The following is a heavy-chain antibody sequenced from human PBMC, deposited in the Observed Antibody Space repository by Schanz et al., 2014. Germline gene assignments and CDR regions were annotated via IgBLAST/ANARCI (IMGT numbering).Heavy chain of an antibody. Sequence: EVQLVESGGGLVQPGGSLRLSCAASGFTLSNSDMHWVRQGPGNGLEWISAIGYLGDTSYPDSVKSRFAVSRDSGQNSLYLQMNSLRAGYTSVNYCARGTVWNLHYWGQGALVTVSS. J-gene: IGHJ4*02. CDR3: ARGTVWNLHY. V-gene: IGHV3-13*01. CDR1: GFTLSNSD. CDR2: IGYLGDT. D-gene: IGHD1-1*01.